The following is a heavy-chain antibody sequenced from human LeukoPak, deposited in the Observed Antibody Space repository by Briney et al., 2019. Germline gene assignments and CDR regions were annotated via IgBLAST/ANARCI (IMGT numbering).Heavy chain of an antibody. CDR2: IYDSGNT. V-gene: IGHV4-59*02. CDR1: GGSVSSWY. D-gene: IGHD6-19*01. CDR3: ARETSLTGYASGLGFNY. J-gene: IGHJ4*02. Sequence: SETLSLTCTVSGGSVSSWYWSWIRQPPGKGLEWIGYIYDSGNTNYNPSLKSRVTISIGTSKNQFSLRLTSVTAADTATYYCARETSLTGYASGLGFNYWGQGTLVTVSS.